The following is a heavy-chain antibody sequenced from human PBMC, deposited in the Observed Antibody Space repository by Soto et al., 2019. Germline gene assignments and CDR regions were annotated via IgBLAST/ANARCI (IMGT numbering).Heavy chain of an antibody. J-gene: IGHJ6*02. CDR2: INHSGST. Sequence: QVQLQQWGAGLLKPSETLSLTCAVYGGSFSGYYWSWIRQPPGKGLEWIGEINHSGSTNYNPSLKSRVTISVVTAKNQFSLELSSVTAADTAVYYCARGQDYGGTIYYYYGMDVWGQGTTVTVSS. CDR1: GGSFSGYY. CDR3: ARGQDYGGTIYYYYGMDV. V-gene: IGHV4-34*01. D-gene: IGHD4-17*01.